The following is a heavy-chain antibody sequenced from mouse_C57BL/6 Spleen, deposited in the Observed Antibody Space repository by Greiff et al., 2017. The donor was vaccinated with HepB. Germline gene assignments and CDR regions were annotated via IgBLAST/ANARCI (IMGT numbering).Heavy chain of an antibody. J-gene: IGHJ1*03. Sequence: QVQLQQSGAELVRPGPSVKMSCKASGYTFTNYWIGWAKQRPGHGLEWIGDIYPGGGYTNYNEKFKGKATLTADKSSSTAYMQFSSLTSEDSAIYYCARGGSYWYFDVWGTGTTVTVSS. CDR3: ARGGSYWYFDV. CDR2: IYPGGGYT. V-gene: IGHV1-63*01. CDR1: GYTFTNYW.